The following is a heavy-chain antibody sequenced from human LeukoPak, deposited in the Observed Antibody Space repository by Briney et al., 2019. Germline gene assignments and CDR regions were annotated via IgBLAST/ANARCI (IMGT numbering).Heavy chain of an antibody. D-gene: IGHD4-23*01. CDR3: ARGRTTVVTPYYFDY. Sequence: SETLSLTCAVSGGSISSGGYSWSWIRQPPGKGLEWIRYIYHSGSTYYNPSLKSRVTIAVDRSKNQFSLKLSSVTAADTAVYYCARGRTTVVTPYYFDYWGQGTLVTVSS. V-gene: IGHV4-30-2*01. J-gene: IGHJ4*02. CDR1: GGSISSGGYS. CDR2: IYHSGST.